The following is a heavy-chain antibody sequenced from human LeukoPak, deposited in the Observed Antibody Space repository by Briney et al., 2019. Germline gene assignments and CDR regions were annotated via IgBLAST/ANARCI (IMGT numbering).Heavy chain of an antibody. Sequence: SQTLSLTCTVSGGSISSGDYYWSRIRQPPGKGLEWIGYIYYSGSTYYNPSLKSRVTISVDTSKNQFSLKLSSVTAADTAVYYCARGTLVFYYDSSGYYSAAFDYWGQGTLVTVSS. D-gene: IGHD3-22*01. CDR3: ARGTLVFYYDSSGYYSAAFDY. V-gene: IGHV4-30-4*08. J-gene: IGHJ4*02. CDR1: GGSISSGDYY. CDR2: IYYSGST.